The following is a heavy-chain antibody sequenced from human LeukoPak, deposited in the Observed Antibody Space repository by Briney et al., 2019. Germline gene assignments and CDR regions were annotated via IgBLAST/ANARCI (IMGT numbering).Heavy chain of an antibody. CDR1: GYTFTSYA. CDR2: ISAYNGNT. Sequence: ASVKVSCKASGYTFTSYAITGVRQAPGQGLEWMGWISAYNGNTNYAQNLQGRVTMTTDTSTSTAYMELRSLRSDDTAMYYCARMEMATAIFDYWGQGTLVTVSS. D-gene: IGHD5-24*01. CDR3: ARMEMATAIFDY. J-gene: IGHJ4*02. V-gene: IGHV1-18*01.